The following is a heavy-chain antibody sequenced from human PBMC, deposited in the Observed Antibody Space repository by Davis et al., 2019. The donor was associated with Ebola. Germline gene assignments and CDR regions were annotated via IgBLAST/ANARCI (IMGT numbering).Heavy chain of an antibody. CDR3: ARVRGDIVVVVAATPDYYFDY. Sequence: SETLSLTCTVSGGSISSYYWSWIRQPPGKGLEWIGYIYYSGSTNYNPSLKSRVTISVDTSKNQFSLKLSSVTAVDTAVYYCARVRGDIVVVVAATPDYYFDYWGQGTLVTVSS. D-gene: IGHD2-15*01. CDR1: GGSISSYY. J-gene: IGHJ4*02. CDR2: IYYSGST. V-gene: IGHV4-59*01.